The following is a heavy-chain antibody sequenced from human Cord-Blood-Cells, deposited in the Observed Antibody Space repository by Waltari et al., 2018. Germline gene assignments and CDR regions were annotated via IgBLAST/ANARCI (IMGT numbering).Heavy chain of an antibody. CDR1: GGSISRSSYY. D-gene: IGHD2-15*01. CDR3: ARFGSWFDP. Sequence: QLQLQESGPGLVKPSVTLSLTCTVSGGSISRSSYYWGWIRQPPGKGLEWIGSIYYSGSTYYNPSLKSRVTISVDTSKNQFSLKLSSVTAADTAVYYCARFGSWFDPWGQGTLVTVSS. J-gene: IGHJ5*02. CDR2: IYYSGST. V-gene: IGHV4-39*01.